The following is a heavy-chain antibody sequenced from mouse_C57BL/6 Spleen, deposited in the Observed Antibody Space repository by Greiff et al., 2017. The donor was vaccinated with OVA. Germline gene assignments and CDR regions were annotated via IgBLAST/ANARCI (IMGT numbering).Heavy chain of an antibody. CDR1: GFNIKDYY. V-gene: IGHV14-1*01. J-gene: IGHJ3*01. Sequence: VQLQQSGAELVRPGASVKLSCTASGFNIKDYYMHWVKQRPEQGLEWIGRIDPEDGDTEYAPKFQGKATMTADTSSNTAYLQLSSLTSEDTAVYYCTVYYGNHEGFAYWGQGTLVTVSA. CDR2: IDPEDGDT. D-gene: IGHD2-1*01. CDR3: TVYYGNHEGFAY.